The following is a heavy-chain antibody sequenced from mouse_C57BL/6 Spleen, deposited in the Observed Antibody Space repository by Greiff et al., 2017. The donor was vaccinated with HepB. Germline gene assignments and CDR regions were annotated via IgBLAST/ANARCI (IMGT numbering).Heavy chain of an antibody. CDR3: ARDFGNSYFDY. CDR1: GYSITSGYY. D-gene: IGHD2-1*01. J-gene: IGHJ2*01. Sequence: DVQLQESGPGLVKPSQSLSLTCSVTGYSITSGYYWNWIRQFPGNKLEWMGYISYDGSNNYNPSLKNRISITRDTSKNQFFLKLNSVTTEDTATYYCARDFGNSYFDYWGQGTTLTVSS. CDR2: ISYDGSN. V-gene: IGHV3-6*01.